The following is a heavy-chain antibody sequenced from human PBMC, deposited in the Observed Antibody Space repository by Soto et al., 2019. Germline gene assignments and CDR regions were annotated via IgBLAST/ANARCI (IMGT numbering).Heavy chain of an antibody. V-gene: IGHV5-51*01. D-gene: IGHD3-10*01. CDR3: ARLTLPLLWFGESNDY. CDR1: GYSFTSYW. Sequence: GESLKISCKGSGYSFTSYWIGWVRQMPGKGLEWMGIIYPGDSDTRYSPSFQGQVTISADKSISTAYLQWSSLKASDTAMYYCARLTLPLLWFGESNDYWGQGTLVTVSS. J-gene: IGHJ4*02. CDR2: IYPGDSDT.